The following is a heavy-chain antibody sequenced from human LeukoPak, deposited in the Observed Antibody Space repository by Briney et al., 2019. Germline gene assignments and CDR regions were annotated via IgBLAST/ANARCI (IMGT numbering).Heavy chain of an antibody. D-gene: IGHD5-12*01. J-gene: IGHJ4*02. CDR3: ASLIVAISPTFDY. Sequence: GGSLRLSCAASGFTFSSYWMSWVRQAPGKGLEWVANIKQDGSEKYYVDSVKGRFTISRDNAKNSLYLQMNSLRAEDTAVYYCASLIVAISPTFDYWGQGTLVTVSS. CDR2: IKQDGSEK. CDR1: GFTFSSYW. V-gene: IGHV3-7*01.